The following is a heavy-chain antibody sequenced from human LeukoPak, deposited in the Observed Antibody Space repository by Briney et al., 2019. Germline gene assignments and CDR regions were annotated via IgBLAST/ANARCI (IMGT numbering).Heavy chain of an antibody. V-gene: IGHV1-2*02. D-gene: IGHD4-17*01. CDR2: INPNSGGT. CDR3: ARDAFTVTTPNYFDY. CDR1: GYTFTGYY. J-gene: IGHJ4*02. Sequence: ASVKVSCKASGYTFTGYYMHWVRQAPGQGLEWMGWINPNSGGTNYAQKFQGRVTMTRDTSISTAYMELRSLRSDDTAVYYCARDAFTVTTPNYFDYWGQGTLVTVSS.